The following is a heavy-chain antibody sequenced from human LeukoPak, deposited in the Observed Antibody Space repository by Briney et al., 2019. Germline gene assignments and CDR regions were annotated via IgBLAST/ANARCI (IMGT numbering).Heavy chain of an antibody. CDR2: IYSGGTT. CDR1: GFTVSGNY. J-gene: IGHJ4*02. Sequence: GGSLRLSCAVSGFTVSGNYMSWVRQAPGKGLEWVSLIYSGGTTYYADSVKGRSTISRDNSKNTLYLQMNSLRAEDAAVYYCAKGGSYRSQPYFDYWGQGTPVTVSS. CDR3: AKGGSYRSQPYFDY. D-gene: IGHD3-16*02. V-gene: IGHV3-53*01.